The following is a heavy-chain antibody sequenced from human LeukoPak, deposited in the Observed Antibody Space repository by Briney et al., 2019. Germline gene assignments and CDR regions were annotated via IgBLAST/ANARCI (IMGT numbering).Heavy chain of an antibody. J-gene: IGHJ4*02. CDR3: AKGRYDFLTGYPLVFDY. V-gene: IGHV3-23*01. CDR1: GFTFSSYA. D-gene: IGHD3-9*01. CDR2: IGGSGGST. Sequence: PGGSPRLSCAASGFTFSSYAMSWVRQAPGKGLEWVSAIGGSGGSTYYADSVKGRFTISRDNSKNTLYLQMNSLRAEDTAVYYCAKGRYDFLTGYPLVFDYWGQGTLVTVSS.